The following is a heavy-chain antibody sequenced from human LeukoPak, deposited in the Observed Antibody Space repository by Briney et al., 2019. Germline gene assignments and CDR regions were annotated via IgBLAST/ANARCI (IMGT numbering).Heavy chain of an antibody. D-gene: IGHD5-18*01. CDR3: ARVLIQLWLLFDY. V-gene: IGHV4-34*01. CDR2: INHSGST. J-gene: IGHJ4*02. Sequence: SSETLSLTCAVYGGSFSGYYWSWIRQPPGKGLEWIGEINHSGSTNYNPSLKSRVTISVDTSKNQFSLKLSSVTAADTAVYYCARVLIQLWLLFDYWGQGTLVTVSS. CDR1: GGSFSGYY.